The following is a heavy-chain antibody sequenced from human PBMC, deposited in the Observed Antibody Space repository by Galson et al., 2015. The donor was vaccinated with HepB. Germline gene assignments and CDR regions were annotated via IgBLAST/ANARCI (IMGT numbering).Heavy chain of an antibody. V-gene: IGHV3-21*04. D-gene: IGHD2-2*01. Sequence: SLRLSCAASGFTFSSYSMNWVRQAPGKGLEWVSSISSSSSYIYYADSVKGRFTISRDNAKNSLYLQMNSLRAEDTAVYYCARDFTGSIVVFNAFDIWGQGTMVTVSS. CDR1: GFTFSSYS. J-gene: IGHJ3*02. CDR3: ARDFTGSIVVFNAFDI. CDR2: ISSSSSYI.